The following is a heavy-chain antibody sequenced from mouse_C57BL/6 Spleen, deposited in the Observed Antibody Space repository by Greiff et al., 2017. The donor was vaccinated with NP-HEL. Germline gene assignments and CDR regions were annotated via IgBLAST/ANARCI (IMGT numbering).Heavy chain of an antibody. CDR3: ARDYRDWYFDV. Sequence: EVQLQESGPGLVKPSQSLSLTCSVTGYSITSGYYWNWIRQFPGNKLEWMGYISYDGSNNYNPSLKNRISITRDTSKNQFFLKLNSVTTEDTATYYCARDYRDWYFDVWGTGTTVTVSS. CDR1: GYSITSGYY. J-gene: IGHJ1*03. V-gene: IGHV3-6*01. CDR2: ISYDGSN.